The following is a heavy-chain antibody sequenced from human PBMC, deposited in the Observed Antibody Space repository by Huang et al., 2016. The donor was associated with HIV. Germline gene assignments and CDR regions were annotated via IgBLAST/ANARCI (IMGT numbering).Heavy chain of an antibody. J-gene: IGHJ5*02. V-gene: IGHV1-69*01. CDR3: ARDRKYDNAWYWFDP. Sequence: QVQLVQSGAEVKKPGSSVRVSCEASGGTFSSYAINWVRQAPGQGLEWKGGMIPIFGTPNYAQKFQGRVTIAADESTSTAYMELSSLRSDDTAVYYCARDRKYDNAWYWFDPWGQGTLVTVSS. D-gene: IGHD1-1*01. CDR2: MIPIFGTP. CDR1: GGTFSSYA.